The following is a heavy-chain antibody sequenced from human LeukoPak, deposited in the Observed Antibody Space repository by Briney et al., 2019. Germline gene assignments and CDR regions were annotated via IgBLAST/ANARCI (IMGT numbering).Heavy chain of an antibody. CDR3: ARGYAFFDY. J-gene: IGHJ4*02. CDR2: IYYSGST. Sequence: SETLSLTCTVSGDSISTYYWSWIRQPPGKGLEWIGYIYYSGSTNYNPSLKSRVTMSVDTSKNQFSLKLSSVTTADTAVYYCARGYAFFDYWGQGTLVTVSS. D-gene: IGHD3-16*01. V-gene: IGHV4-59*01. CDR1: GDSISTYY.